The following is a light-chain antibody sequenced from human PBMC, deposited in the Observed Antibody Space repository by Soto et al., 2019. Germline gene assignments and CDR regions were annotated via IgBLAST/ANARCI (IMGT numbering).Light chain of an antibody. CDR1: SSDVGGYNY. CDR3: CSYAGSYTDV. J-gene: IGLJ1*01. V-gene: IGLV2-11*01. CDR2: EVS. Sequence: QSALTQPASVSGSPGQSITISCTGTSSDVGGYNYVSWYQQHPGKAPKLMIYEVSKRPSGVPDRFSGSKSGNTASLTISGLQAEDEADYYCCSYAGSYTDVFGTGTKVTVL.